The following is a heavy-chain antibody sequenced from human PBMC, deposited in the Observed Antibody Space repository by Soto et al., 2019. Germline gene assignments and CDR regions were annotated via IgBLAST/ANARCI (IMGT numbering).Heavy chain of an antibody. J-gene: IGHJ6*02. CDR3: ARPHRYSRYYYYGMDV. D-gene: IGHD6-13*01. CDR2: IIPIFGTA. V-gene: IGHV1-69*13. Sequence: ASVKVSCKASGGTFSSYAISWVLQAPGQGLEWMGGIIPIFGTANYAQKFQGRVTITADESTSTAYMELSSLRSEDTAVYYCARPHRYSRYYYYGMDVWGQGTTVTVSS. CDR1: GGTFSSYA.